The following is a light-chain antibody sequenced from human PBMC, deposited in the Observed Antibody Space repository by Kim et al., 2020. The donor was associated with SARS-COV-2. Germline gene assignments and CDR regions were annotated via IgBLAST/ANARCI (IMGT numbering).Light chain of an antibody. CDR2: DVS. V-gene: IGKV1-39*01. Sequence: ASVGDIVTITCRASQSISRYLNWYQQRPGKAPKLIIYDVSTFQIGVPSRFSGSGSGTDFPLTISSLQPEDFATSHCQQSYTTRLTFGGGTKVDIK. J-gene: IGKJ4*01. CDR1: QSISRY. CDR3: QQSYTTRLT.